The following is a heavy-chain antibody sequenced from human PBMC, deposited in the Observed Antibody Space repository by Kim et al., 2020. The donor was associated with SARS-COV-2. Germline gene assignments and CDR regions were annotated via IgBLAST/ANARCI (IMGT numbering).Heavy chain of an antibody. J-gene: IGHJ4*02. Sequence: SVKVSCKASGGTFSSYVMTWVRQAPGQGLEWMGGIIHIFGTENYAQKVQGRVTITADESTSTTYMELSSLRSEDTTVYYCARVVSYDSTGYYSDYWGQGTLVTVSS. CDR1: GGTFSSYV. D-gene: IGHD3-22*01. V-gene: IGHV1-69*13. CDR2: IIHIFGTE. CDR3: ARVVSYDSTGYYSDY.